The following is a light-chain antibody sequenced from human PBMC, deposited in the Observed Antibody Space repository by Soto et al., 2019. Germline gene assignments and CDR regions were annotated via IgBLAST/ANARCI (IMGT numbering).Light chain of an antibody. Sequence: DIQMTQSPSSLSASVRDRVTITCRASQRISNYLNWYQQKPGKAPKLLIYGASNLQSGVPSRFSGSGSGTDFTLTISSLQPEDFATYYCQQSYSTPRTFGQRTKVEIK. J-gene: IGKJ1*01. CDR3: QQSYSTPRT. V-gene: IGKV1-39*01. CDR2: GAS. CDR1: QRISNY.